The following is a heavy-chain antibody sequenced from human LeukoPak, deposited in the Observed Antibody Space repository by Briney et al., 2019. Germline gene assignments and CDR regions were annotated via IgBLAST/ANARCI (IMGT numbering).Heavy chain of an antibody. V-gene: IGHV5-10-1*01. J-gene: IGHJ4*02. Sequence: GESLKISCKASGYSFTRYWISWVRQMPGKGLGWMGRIDPSDSYTNYSPSFQGHVTISADKSISTAYLQWRSLKASDTAIYYCARTYSSGWAFFDYWGQGNMVTVSS. D-gene: IGHD6-19*01. CDR2: IDPSDSYT. CDR1: GYSFTRYW. CDR3: ARTYSSGWAFFDY.